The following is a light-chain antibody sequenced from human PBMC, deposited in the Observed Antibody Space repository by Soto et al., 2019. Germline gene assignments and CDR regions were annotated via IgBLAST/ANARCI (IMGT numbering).Light chain of an antibody. Sequence: EIVLTQSPATLSLSPGERATLSCRASQSVSSYLAWYQQKPGQAPRLLIYDASNRATGIPARFSGSGSGTDFTLTISSLEPEDFAVSYCQQRSNWLITIGQGTRLEIK. J-gene: IGKJ5*01. CDR1: QSVSSY. CDR2: DAS. V-gene: IGKV3-11*01. CDR3: QQRSNWLIT.